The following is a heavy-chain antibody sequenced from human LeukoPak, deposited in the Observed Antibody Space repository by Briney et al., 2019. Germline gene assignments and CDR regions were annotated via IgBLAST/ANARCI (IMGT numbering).Heavy chain of an antibody. CDR1: GFTFSSYS. D-gene: IGHD1-26*01. V-gene: IGHV3-21*01. CDR2: ISSSRYM. Sequence: GGSLRLSCAASGFTFSSYSMNWVRLAPGKGLEWVSSISSSRYMSYADSVKGRFTISRDNAKNSLYPQMNSLRAEDTAVYYCAKEGAASAFDIWGQGSMVTVSS. CDR3: AKEGAASAFDI. J-gene: IGHJ3*02.